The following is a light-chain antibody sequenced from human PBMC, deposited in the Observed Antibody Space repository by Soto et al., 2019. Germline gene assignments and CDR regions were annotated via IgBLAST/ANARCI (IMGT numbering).Light chain of an antibody. J-gene: IGLJ1*01. CDR3: KSYAGTNTYV. CDR1: KSDIGVYDF. Sequence: QSALTQPPSASGSPGQSVTISCTGTKSDIGVYDFVSWYQHHPGKAPRLIIYEVVQRPSGVPDRFSGSKSGNTASLTVSGLQAADEADYFCKSYAGTNTYVLGSGTNVTV. V-gene: IGLV2-8*01. CDR2: EVV.